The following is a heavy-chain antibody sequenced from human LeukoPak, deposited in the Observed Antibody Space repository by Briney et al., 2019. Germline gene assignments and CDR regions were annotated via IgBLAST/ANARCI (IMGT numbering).Heavy chain of an antibody. CDR3: ARDRFCSGGSCSNWFDP. CDR1: GYTFTSYY. V-gene: IGHV1-46*01. D-gene: IGHD2-15*01. Sequence: ASVKVSCKASGYTFTSYYVHWVRQDPGQGLEWMGVINPSGGSTNYAQKFQGRVTITRDTSASTAYMELSSLRSEGTAVYYCARDRFCSGGSCSNWFDPWGQGTLVTVSS. J-gene: IGHJ5*02. CDR2: INPSGGST.